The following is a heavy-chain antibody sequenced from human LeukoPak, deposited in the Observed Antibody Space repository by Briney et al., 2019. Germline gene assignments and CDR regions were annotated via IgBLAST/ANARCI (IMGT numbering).Heavy chain of an antibody. D-gene: IGHD3-9*01. CDR3: AKWGDYDILTGYYDSDY. CDR1: GFTFSNYA. CDR2: IVGSGGST. J-gene: IGHJ4*02. Sequence: GGSLRLSCAASGFTFSNYAMSWVRQAPGKGLEWVSAIVGSGGSTYYADSVKGRFTISRDNPKNTLYLQMNSLRAEDTAVYYCAKWGDYDILTGYYDSDYWGQGTLVAVSS. V-gene: IGHV3-23*01.